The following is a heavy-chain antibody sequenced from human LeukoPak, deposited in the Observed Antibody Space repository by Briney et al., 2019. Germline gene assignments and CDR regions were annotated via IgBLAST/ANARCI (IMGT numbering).Heavy chain of an antibody. Sequence: GGSLRLSCTPSGFTFSSHAMSWVRQAPGKGLEWVSGISGNGAGTYYGDSVKGRFTISRDNSKNTLYLQMNSLRAEDTAVYYCAKGTWLGSFDYWGQGTLVTVSS. CDR2: ISGNGAGT. J-gene: IGHJ4*02. D-gene: IGHD6-19*01. V-gene: IGHV3-23*02. CDR3: AKGTWLGSFDY. CDR1: GFTFSSHA.